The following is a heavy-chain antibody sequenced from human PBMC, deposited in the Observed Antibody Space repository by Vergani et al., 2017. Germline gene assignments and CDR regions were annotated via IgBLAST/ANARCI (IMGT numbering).Heavy chain of an antibody. D-gene: IGHD3-10*01. CDR3: AKDFRRFGEFSPWFDP. CDR1: GFTFSSYG. J-gene: IGHJ5*02. Sequence: QVQLVESGGGVVQPGRSLRLSCAASGFTFSSYGMHWVRQAPGKGLEWVAVISYDGSNKYYADSVKGRFTISRDNSKNTLYLQMNSLRAEDTAVYYCAKDFRRFGEFSPWFDPWGQGTLVTVSS. V-gene: IGHV3-30*18. CDR2: ISYDGSNK.